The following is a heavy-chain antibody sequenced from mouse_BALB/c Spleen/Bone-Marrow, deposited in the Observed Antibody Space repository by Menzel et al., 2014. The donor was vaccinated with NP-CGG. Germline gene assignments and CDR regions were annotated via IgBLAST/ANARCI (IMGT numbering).Heavy chain of an antibody. CDR2: INPYNDGI. V-gene: IGHV1-14*01. Sequence: VQLKESGPELVKPGASVKVSCKASGYTFTGYVMHWVKQKPGQGLEWIGNINPYNDGIKYNEKFKGKATLTSDISSTTAYMELSGLTSEDSAVYFCAREGWLLRFDCWGQGTILTVSS. D-gene: IGHD2-3*01. CDR1: GYTFTGYV. CDR3: AREGWLLRFDC. J-gene: IGHJ2*01.